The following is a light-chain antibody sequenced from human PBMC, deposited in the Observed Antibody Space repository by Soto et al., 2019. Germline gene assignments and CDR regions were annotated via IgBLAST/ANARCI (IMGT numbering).Light chain of an antibody. J-gene: IGKJ3*01. Sequence: DIQMTQSHSTLSAAVGDRVSINCRARQRISNWLAWYQQKPGKAPNLLIYDASSLESGVPSRFSGSGSGTQFTLTSSRLQPDDFATYYCQQYNSYSPITFGPATQLDVQ. CDR2: DAS. CDR1: QRISNW. V-gene: IGKV1-5*01. CDR3: QQYNSYSPIT.